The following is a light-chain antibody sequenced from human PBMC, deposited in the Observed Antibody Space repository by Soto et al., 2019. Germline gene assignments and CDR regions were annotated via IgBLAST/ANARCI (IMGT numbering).Light chain of an antibody. CDR1: NIGYKT. Sequence: SYELTQPPSVSVAPGQTATFICGGDNIGYKTVHWYQQRPGQAPVLVVYDDSDRPSGIPERFSGSNSGNTATLTINRVEAGDEADYYCQSYDSSLSGSDVFGTGTKLTVL. V-gene: IGLV3-21*02. CDR3: QSYDSSLSGSDV. CDR2: DDS. J-gene: IGLJ1*01.